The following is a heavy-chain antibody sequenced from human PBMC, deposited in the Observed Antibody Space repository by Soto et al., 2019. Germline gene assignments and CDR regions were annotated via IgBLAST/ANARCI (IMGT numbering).Heavy chain of an antibody. CDR1: GYTFSDFF. J-gene: IGHJ3*02. CDR2: INPNTGDT. CDR3: ARDGLTLKYSFDI. Sequence: QVPLVQSGAEVKNPGASVKVSCKASGYTFSDFFIHWVRQAPGQGLEWMGWINPNTGDTKFAQRFQGRVTMTGDTSISTAYMDLSRLTSDDTAVYYCARDGLTLKYSFDIWGQGTMVTVSS. V-gene: IGHV1-2*02. D-gene: IGHD3-9*01.